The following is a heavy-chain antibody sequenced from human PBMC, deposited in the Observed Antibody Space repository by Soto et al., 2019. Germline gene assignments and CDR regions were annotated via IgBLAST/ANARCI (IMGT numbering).Heavy chain of an antibody. Sequence: ASVKVSCKASGYMSTSHDINWVRQAAGQGLEWLGRMNPNNGKTDYAQKFQGRLTMTRDTSISTVYMEMSSLTSEDTAVYYCATDFGGLYNWFDPWGEGTRVTGS. CDR2: MNPNNGKT. J-gene: IGHJ5*02. D-gene: IGHD3-16*01. V-gene: IGHV1-8*01. CDR1: GYMSTSHD. CDR3: ATDFGGLYNWFDP.